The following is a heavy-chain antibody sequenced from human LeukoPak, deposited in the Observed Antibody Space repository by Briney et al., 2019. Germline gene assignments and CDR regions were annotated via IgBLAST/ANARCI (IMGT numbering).Heavy chain of an antibody. CDR3: VKGNWGDY. V-gene: IGHV3-7*01. D-gene: IGHD7-27*01. Sequence: GGSLRLSCAASGFTFNVLWLTWVRQAPGKGLEWVANINPDGTVPSYVDSVKGRFTISRDNANNSLYLQMNSLRPEDTALYYCVKGNWGDYWGQGALVTVSS. CDR2: INPDGTVP. CDR1: GFTFNVLW. J-gene: IGHJ4*02.